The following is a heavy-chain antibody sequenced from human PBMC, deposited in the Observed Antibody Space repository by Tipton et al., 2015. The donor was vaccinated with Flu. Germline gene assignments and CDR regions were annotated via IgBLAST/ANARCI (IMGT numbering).Heavy chain of an antibody. CDR1: GGSIRSHTYY. D-gene: IGHD3-10*01. J-gene: IGHJ6*02. CDR3: ARVPLWFGELPSYGMDV. V-gene: IGHV4-61*10. CDR2: IYYSGSA. Sequence: LRLSCTVSGGSIRSHTYYWSWVRQPAGKGLEWIGRIYYSGSANYNPSLKSRVTISVDTSKNQFSLQLSSVTAADTAVYYCARVPLWFGELPSYGMDVWGQGTTVTVSS.